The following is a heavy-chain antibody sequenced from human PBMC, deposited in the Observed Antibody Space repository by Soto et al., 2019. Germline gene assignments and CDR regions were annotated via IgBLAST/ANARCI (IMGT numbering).Heavy chain of an antibody. CDR2: INAGNGNT. CDR3: AADLEEQWLFDP. Sequence: ASVKVSCKASGYTFTSYAMHWVRQAPGQRLEWMGWINAGNGNTKYSQKFQGRVTITRDMSTRTAYMELSSLRSEETAVYYCAADLEEQWLFDPWGQGTLVTSPQ. J-gene: IGHJ5*02. D-gene: IGHD6-19*01. CDR1: GYTFTSYA. V-gene: IGHV1-3*01.